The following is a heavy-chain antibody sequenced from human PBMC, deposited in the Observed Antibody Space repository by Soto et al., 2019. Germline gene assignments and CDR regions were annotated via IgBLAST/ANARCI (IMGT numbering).Heavy chain of an antibody. CDR2: INPNSGGT. CDR3: ARSVAGDHNYYYYGMEV. Sequence: XSVKVSCTGSGYTFTCYYRNLVRQAPGQGLEWMGWINPNSGGTNYAQKFQVRVTMTRDTSISTAYMELSRLRSDDTAVYYCARSVAGDHNYYYYGMEVWGQGTTVTVSS. CDR1: GYTFTCYY. D-gene: IGHD6-19*01. J-gene: IGHJ6*02. V-gene: IGHV1-2*02.